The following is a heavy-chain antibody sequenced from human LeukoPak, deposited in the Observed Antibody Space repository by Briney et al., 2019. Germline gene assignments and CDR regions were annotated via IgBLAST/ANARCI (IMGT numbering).Heavy chain of an antibody. CDR1: GGSISSGSYY. CDR3: ARGAGTGASYCYYYYYMDV. V-gene: IGHV4-61*02. D-gene: IGHD1-14*01. CDR2: IYTSGST. J-gene: IGHJ6*03. Sequence: SETLSLTCTVSGGSISSGSYYWSWIRQPARKGLEWIGRIYTSGSTNYNPSLKSRVTISVDTSKNQFSLKLSSVTAADTAVYYCARGAGTGASYCYYYYYMDVWGKGTTVTVSS.